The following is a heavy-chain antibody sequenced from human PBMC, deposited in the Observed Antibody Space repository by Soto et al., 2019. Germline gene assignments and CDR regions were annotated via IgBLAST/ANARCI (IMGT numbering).Heavy chain of an antibody. CDR3: AKDEGAEDDILTGYPLFDY. D-gene: IGHD3-9*01. V-gene: IGHV3-30*18. Sequence: QVQLVESGGGVVQPGRSLRLSCAASGFNFRSYGMHWVRQAPGKRLEWVAVISYDGSAKWYVDSVKGRFTISRDTSKNILYLQMNSLRAEDTAVYYCAKDEGAEDDILTGYPLFDYRGQGILVTVSS. CDR2: ISYDGSAK. J-gene: IGHJ4*02. CDR1: GFNFRSYG.